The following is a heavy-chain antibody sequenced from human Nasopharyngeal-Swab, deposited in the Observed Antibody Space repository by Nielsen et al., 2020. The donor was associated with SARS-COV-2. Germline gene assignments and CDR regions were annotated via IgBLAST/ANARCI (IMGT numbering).Heavy chain of an antibody. CDR1: GFTFSSYW. CDR2: INSDGSST. V-gene: IGHV3-74*01. J-gene: IGHJ4*02. Sequence: GESLKISCAASGFTFSSYWMHWVRQAPGKGLVWVSRINSDGSSTSYADSVKGRFTISRDNAKNTLYLQMNSLRAEDTALYYCAKDNGAGPFDYWGQGTLVTVSS. CDR3: AKDNGAGPFDY. D-gene: IGHD2-8*01.